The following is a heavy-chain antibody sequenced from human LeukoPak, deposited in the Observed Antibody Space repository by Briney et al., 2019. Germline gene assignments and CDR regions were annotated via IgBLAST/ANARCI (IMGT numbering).Heavy chain of an antibody. Sequence: GESLKISCKGSGYSFTSYWIGWVRQKPGKGLEWMGIIYPGDSDTRYGPSFQGQVTISADKSTSTAHLQWSSLKASDTAIYYCARVFCSSTSCYADFDYWGQGTLVTVSS. V-gene: IGHV5-51*01. CDR3: ARVFCSSTSCYADFDY. CDR2: IYPGDSDT. J-gene: IGHJ4*02. CDR1: GYSFTSYW. D-gene: IGHD2-2*01.